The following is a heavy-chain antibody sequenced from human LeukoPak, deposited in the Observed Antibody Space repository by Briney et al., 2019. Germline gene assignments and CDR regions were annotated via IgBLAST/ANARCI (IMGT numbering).Heavy chain of an antibody. Sequence: PSETLSLTCTVSGYSISSGYYWGWIRQPPGKGLEWIGSIYHSGSTYYNPSLKSRVTISVDTSKNQFSLKLGSVTAADTAVYYCARETSQKGAHYMDVWGKGTTVTISS. CDR2: IYHSGST. J-gene: IGHJ6*03. D-gene: IGHD3-16*01. CDR3: ARETSQKGAHYMDV. CDR1: GYSISSGYY. V-gene: IGHV4-38-2*02.